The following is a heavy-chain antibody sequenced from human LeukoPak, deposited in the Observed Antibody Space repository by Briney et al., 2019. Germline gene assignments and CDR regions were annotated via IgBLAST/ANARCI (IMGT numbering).Heavy chain of an antibody. Sequence: GGSLRLSCAASGFTFSDYYMSWIRQAPGKGLEWVSYISSSGSTIYYADSVKGRFTISRDNAKDSLYLQMNSLRAEDTAVYYCARELATIFEDYWGQGTLVTVSS. CDR3: ARELATIFEDY. D-gene: IGHD3-3*01. V-gene: IGHV3-11*01. CDR1: GFTFSDYY. CDR2: ISSSGSTI. J-gene: IGHJ4*02.